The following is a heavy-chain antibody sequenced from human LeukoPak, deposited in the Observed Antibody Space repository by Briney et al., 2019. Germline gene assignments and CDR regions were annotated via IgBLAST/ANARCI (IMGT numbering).Heavy chain of an antibody. D-gene: IGHD2-21*02. CDR3: ARGRSLYCGGDCYNYYYYYMDV. V-gene: IGHV4-34*01. CDR2: INHSRST. CDR1: GGSFSGYY. J-gene: IGHJ6*03. Sequence: PSETLSLTCAVYGGSFSGYYWSWIRQPPGKGLEWIGEINHSRSTNYNPSLKSRVTISVDTSKNQFSLKLSSVTAADTAVYYCARGRSLYCGGDCYNYYYYYMDVWGKGTTVTVSS.